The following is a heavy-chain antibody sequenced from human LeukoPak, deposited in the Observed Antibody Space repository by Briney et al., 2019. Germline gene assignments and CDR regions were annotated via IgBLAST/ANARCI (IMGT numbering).Heavy chain of an antibody. CDR1: QLTFNRYV. Sequence: GGSLRLSCTSSQLTFNRYVMAWVRQAPGKGLEWVAVISYDGSNKYYADSVKGRFTISRDNSKNTLYLQMNSLRAEDTAVYYCARAPSVCSGGSCWLDYWGQGTLVTVSS. V-gene: IGHV3-30-3*01. J-gene: IGHJ4*02. D-gene: IGHD2-15*01. CDR3: ARAPSVCSGGSCWLDY. CDR2: ISYDGSNK.